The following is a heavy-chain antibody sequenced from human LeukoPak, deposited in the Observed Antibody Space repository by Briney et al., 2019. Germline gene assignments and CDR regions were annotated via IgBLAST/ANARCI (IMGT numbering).Heavy chain of an antibody. CDR1: GFTFSDAW. CDR2: IKRQTEGWTK. V-gene: IGHV3-15*01. CDR3: SRNADHDW. J-gene: IGHJ4*02. Sequence: GGSLRLSCAASGFTFSDAWLNWVGQTPEKGLEWVARIKRQTEGWTKDYAAPVKGRFTISRDDSKSTVYLQMNSLEIEDTAVYYCSRNADHDWWGQGTLVTVSS. D-gene: IGHD1-14*01.